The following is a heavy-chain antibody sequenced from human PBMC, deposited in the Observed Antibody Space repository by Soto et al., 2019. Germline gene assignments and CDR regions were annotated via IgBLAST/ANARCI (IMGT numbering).Heavy chain of an antibody. CDR2: IIPIFGTA. Sequence: ASVKVSCKASGGTFSSYAISWVRQAPGQGLEWMGGIIPIFGTANYAQKFQGRVTITADESTSTAYMELSSLRSEDTAVYYCGTPVATSYYYYGMDVWGQGTTVTVSS. J-gene: IGHJ6*02. CDR3: GTPVATSYYYYGMDV. V-gene: IGHV1-69*13. CDR1: GGTFSSYA. D-gene: IGHD5-12*01.